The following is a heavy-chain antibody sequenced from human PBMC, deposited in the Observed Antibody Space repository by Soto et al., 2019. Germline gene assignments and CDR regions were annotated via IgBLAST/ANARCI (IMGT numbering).Heavy chain of an antibody. CDR3: AVYSSSWYRDIGY. Sequence: EVQLVESGGGLVQPGGSLRLSCAASGFTVSSNYMSWVRQAPGKGLEWVSVIYSGGSTYYADSVKGRFTIPRDNSKNTLYLQMNSLGGEDTAVYYCAVYSSSWYRDIGYWGQGTLVTVSS. D-gene: IGHD6-13*01. V-gene: IGHV3-66*01. CDR2: IYSGGST. CDR1: GFTVSSNY. J-gene: IGHJ4*02.